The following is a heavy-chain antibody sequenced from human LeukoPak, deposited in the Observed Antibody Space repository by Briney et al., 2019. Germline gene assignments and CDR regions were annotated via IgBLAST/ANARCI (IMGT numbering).Heavy chain of an antibody. Sequence: PSETLSLTCAVYGGSFSGYYWSWIRQPPGKGLEWIGEINHSGSTYYNPSLKSRVTISVDTSKNQFSLKLSSMTAADTAVYYCARRRNYYDSSGYYQSDFDYWGQGALVTVSS. CDR1: GGSFSGYY. V-gene: IGHV4-34*01. J-gene: IGHJ4*02. D-gene: IGHD3-22*01. CDR3: ARRRNYYDSSGYYQSDFDY. CDR2: INHSGST.